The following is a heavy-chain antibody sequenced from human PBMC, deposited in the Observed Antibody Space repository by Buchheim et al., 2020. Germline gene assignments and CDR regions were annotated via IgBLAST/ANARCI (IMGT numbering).Heavy chain of an antibody. CDR2: IYYSGST. D-gene: IGHD3-3*01. J-gene: IGHJ5*02. CDR1: GGSISSGGYY. CDR3: ARGHPKYYDFWSGYQRAYNWFDP. Sequence: QVQLQESGPGLVKPSQTLSLTCTVSGGSISSGGYYWSWIRQHPGKGLEWIGYIYYSGSTYYNTSLKSRVTISVDTSKNQFTLKLSSVTAADTAVYYCARGHPKYYDFWSGYQRAYNWFDPWGQGTL. V-gene: IGHV4-31*03.